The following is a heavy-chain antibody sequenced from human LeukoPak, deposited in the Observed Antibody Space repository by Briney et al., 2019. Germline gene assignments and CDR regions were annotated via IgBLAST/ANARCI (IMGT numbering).Heavy chain of an antibody. D-gene: IGHD5-12*01. CDR1: GGSINSGDHY. CDR3: ARDRGGRLRPYFDS. J-gene: IGHJ4*02. Sequence: SQALSLTCTVSGGSINSGDHYWSWIRQSPGKGPEWIGYIFSTGSTYYNPSLQSRLTISQDKSTNQFFLKLTSVTAADTAVYYCARDRGGRLRPYFDSWGLGTLVTVSS. V-gene: IGHV4-30-4*08. CDR2: IFSTGST.